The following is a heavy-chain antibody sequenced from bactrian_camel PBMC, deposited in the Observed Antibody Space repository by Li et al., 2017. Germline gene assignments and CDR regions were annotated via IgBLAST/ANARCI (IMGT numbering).Heavy chain of an antibody. CDR1: EWTPSSNC. CDR2: IYTGGGGSA. V-gene: IGHV3S54*01. J-gene: IGHJ6*01. D-gene: IGHD1*01. CDR3: ASSLGRTYCSRALYFLTPPPEFGF. Sequence: HVQLVESGGGSVQPGGSLRLPCVASEWTPSSNCMGWFRQPPGKERGAVATIYTGGGGSAYYADSVKDRFTVSLDNAQNTIYLQMNNLKPEDTARYYCASSLGRTYCSRALYFLTPPPEFGFRGQGTQVTVS.